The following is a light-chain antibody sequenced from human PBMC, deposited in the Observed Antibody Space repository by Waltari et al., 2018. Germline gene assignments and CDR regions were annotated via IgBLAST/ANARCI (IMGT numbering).Light chain of an antibody. CDR1: ESLVYSDGNTY. CDR3: MQGRDWPYT. Sequence: DIVMIQSPLPLPVTLGQPASISCTSTESLVYSDGNTYLTWYHQRPGQSPRRLIYGVSIRDSGVPDRFSGSGSDTDFTLTISRVQSEDVGLYYCMQGRDWPYTFGLGTKLEI. J-gene: IGKJ2*01. CDR2: GVS. V-gene: IGKV2-30*01.